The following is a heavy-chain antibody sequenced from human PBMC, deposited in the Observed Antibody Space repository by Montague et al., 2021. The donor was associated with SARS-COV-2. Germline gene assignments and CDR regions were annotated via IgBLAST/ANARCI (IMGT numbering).Heavy chain of an antibody. D-gene: IGHD1-26*01. CDR2: IKPDGGEK. V-gene: IGHV3-7*03. CDR1: GFTFSSYW. Sequence: SLRLSCAASGFTFSSYWMSLVRQTPGKGLEWVANIKPDGGEKHYXDSVKGRFTISRDNAKNSLNLQMDSLRAEDTALYYCARDSRIVGATGGMDVWGQGTTVIVSS. CDR3: ARDSRIVGATGGMDV. J-gene: IGHJ6*02.